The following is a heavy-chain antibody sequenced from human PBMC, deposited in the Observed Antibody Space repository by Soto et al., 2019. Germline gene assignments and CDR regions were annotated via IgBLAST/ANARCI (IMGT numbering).Heavy chain of an antibody. CDR1: GYTFNSYS. Sequence: ASVKVSCKTSGYTFNSYSMHWVLQAPGQGLEWMGWINVGSGITKYSQKLQGRVTITRDTSTSTAYMELSSLRSEDTAVYYCAKETSIFGGGMDVWGQGTTVTVSS. CDR2: INVGSGIT. V-gene: IGHV1-3*01. J-gene: IGHJ6*02. CDR3: AKETSIFGGGMDV. D-gene: IGHD3-3*01.